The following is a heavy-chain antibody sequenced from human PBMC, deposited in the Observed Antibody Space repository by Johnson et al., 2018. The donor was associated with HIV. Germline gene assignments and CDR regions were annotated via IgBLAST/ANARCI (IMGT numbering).Heavy chain of an antibody. V-gene: IGHV3-30*03. J-gene: IGHJ3*02. CDR2: ISYDGINK. Sequence: QVQLVESGGGVVQPGRSLRLSCAASGFTFSSYGMHWVRQAPGKGLEWAAVISYDGINKYYADSVKGRFTISRDNSKNTLYLQMNSLRPEDTAVYYCARDSSNSFRFEMYAFDIWGQGTMVTVSS. D-gene: IGHD6-6*01. CDR1: GFTFSSYG. CDR3: ARDSSNSFRFEMYAFDI.